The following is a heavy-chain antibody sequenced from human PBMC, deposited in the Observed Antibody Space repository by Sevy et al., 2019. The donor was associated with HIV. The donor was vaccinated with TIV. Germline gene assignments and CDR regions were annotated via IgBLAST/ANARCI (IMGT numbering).Heavy chain of an antibody. D-gene: IGHD5-18*01. CDR1: GFTFDSYW. CDR2: VDIDGGRT. V-gene: IGHV3-74*01. J-gene: IGHJ5*02. Sequence: GGSLRLSCAASGFTFDSYWLHWVRQDPWKGLEWVSCVDIDGGRTEYADSVKGRFTNSRDNAKNILYLEMNSLRVEDTAEYYCARGTALGWFDPWGQGTQVTVSS. CDR3: ARGTALGWFDP.